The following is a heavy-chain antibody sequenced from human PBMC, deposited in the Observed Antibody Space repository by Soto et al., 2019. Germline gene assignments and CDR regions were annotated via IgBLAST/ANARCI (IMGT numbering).Heavy chain of an antibody. D-gene: IGHD2-21*01. Sequence: GESLKISCKGSGYSFTSYWIGWVRQMPGKGLEWMGIIYPGDSDTRYSPSFQGQVTISADKSISTAYLQWSSLKASATAMYSWERLLYCGGAGYSRPRALKWSVPGGQETLDTV. J-gene: IGHJ5*02. CDR2: IYPGDSDT. V-gene: IGHV5-51*01. CDR3: ERLLYCGGAGYSRPRALKWSVP. CDR1: GYSFTSYW.